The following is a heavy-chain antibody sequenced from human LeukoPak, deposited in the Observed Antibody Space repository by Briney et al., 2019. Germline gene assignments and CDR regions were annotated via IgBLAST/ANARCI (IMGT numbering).Heavy chain of an antibody. J-gene: IGHJ6*02. CDR3: ARTTGSGYYYGMDV. D-gene: IGHD1-1*01. CDR1: GFTFSGNY. V-gene: IGHV3-53*01. Sequence: GGSLRLSCAASGFTFSGNYMSWVRQAPGKGLEWVSVIYSGGSTYYADSVKGRFTISRDNSKNTLYLQMNSLRAEDTAVYYCARTTGSGYYYGMDVWGQGTTVTVSS. CDR2: IYSGGST.